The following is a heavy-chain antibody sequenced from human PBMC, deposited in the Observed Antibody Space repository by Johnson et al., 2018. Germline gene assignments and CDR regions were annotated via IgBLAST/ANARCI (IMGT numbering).Heavy chain of an antibody. CDR3: ARDPVGQSYYYYYMDV. CDR2: ISYDGGNK. CDR1: GFTFSFYA. V-gene: IGHV3-30-3*01. J-gene: IGHJ6*03. Sequence: QVQLVQAGGGVVQPGMSLSLSCAASGFTFSFYAMHWVRQAPCKGLEWVAVISYDGGNKYYADPEKGRFTSSRENSKNTRYLQMNSRRAEETAVYYCARDPVGQSYYYYYMDVWGKGTTVTVSS. D-gene: IGHD2-15*01.